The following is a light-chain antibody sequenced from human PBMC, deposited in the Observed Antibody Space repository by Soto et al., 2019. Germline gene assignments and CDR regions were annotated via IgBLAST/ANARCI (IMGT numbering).Light chain of an antibody. Sequence: QSALTQPASVSGSPGQSITISCTGTSSDVGGYKFVSWYQQHPGKAPQLMIYEVSNRPSGISNRFSGSKSGNTASLTISGLQAEDEADYYCSSYTTSSTLEVFGPGTKLTVL. V-gene: IGLV2-14*01. CDR1: SSDVGGYKF. J-gene: IGLJ1*01. CDR3: SSYTTSSTLEV. CDR2: EVS.